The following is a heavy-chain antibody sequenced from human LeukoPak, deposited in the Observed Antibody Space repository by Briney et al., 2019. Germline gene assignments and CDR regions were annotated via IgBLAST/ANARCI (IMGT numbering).Heavy chain of an antibody. V-gene: IGHV1-18*01. Sequence: ASVKVSCKASGYTFTSYGISWVRQAPGQGLEWMGWISVYNGNTNYAQKLQDRVTMTRDTSTGTAYMELRSLTSDDTAVYYCARDREYSSSLSAFDVWGQGTMVTVSS. CDR3: ARDREYSSSLSAFDV. CDR1: GYTFTSYG. CDR2: ISVYNGNT. D-gene: IGHD6-6*01. J-gene: IGHJ3*01.